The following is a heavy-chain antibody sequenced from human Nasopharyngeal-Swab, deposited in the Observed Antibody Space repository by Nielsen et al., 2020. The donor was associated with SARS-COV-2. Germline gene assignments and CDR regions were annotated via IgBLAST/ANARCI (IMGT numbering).Heavy chain of an antibody. CDR3: ATTPAYSGSYEAGPATNGEFDY. J-gene: IGHJ4*02. D-gene: IGHD1-26*01. CDR2: FDPEDGET. Sequence: ASVKVSCKVSGYTLTELSMHWVRQAPGKGLEWMGGFDPEDGETIYAQKFQGRVTMTEDTSTDTAYMELSSLRSEETAVYYCATTPAYSGSYEAGPATNGEFDYWGQGTLVTVSS. V-gene: IGHV1-24*01. CDR1: GYTLTELS.